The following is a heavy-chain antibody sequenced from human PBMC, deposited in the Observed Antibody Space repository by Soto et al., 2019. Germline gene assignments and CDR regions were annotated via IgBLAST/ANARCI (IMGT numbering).Heavy chain of an antibody. J-gene: IGHJ6*02. D-gene: IGHD3-3*01. CDR2: IYYSGST. V-gene: IGHV4-31*03. CDR1: GGSISSGGYY. Sequence: QVQLQESGPGLVKPSQTLSLTCTVSGGSISSGGYYWSWIRQHPGKGLEWIGYIYYSGSTYYNPSLKSRATISVDTSKNQFSLKLSSVTAADTAVYYCAGEIFGVVKGGYYYYGMDVWGQGTTVTVSS. CDR3: AGEIFGVVKGGYYYYGMDV.